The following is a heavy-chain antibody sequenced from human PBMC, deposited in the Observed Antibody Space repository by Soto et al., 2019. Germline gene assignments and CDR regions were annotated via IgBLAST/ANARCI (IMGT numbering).Heavy chain of an antibody. D-gene: IGHD3-16*02. CDR3: AREIRLGELSLYANYGMDV. CDR1: GGTFSSYA. Sequence: QVQLVQSGAEVKKPGSSVKVSCKDSGGTFSSYAISWVRQAPGQGPEWMGGIIPTFSTANYAQKFHGRVTITEDESTNTAYMELSSLRSEDTAVYYCAREIRLGELSLYANYGMDVWGQGTTVTVSS. CDR2: IIPTFSTA. V-gene: IGHV1-69*01. J-gene: IGHJ6*02.